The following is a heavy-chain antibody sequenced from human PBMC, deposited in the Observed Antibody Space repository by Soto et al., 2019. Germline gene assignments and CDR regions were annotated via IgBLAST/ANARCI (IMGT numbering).Heavy chain of an antibody. CDR2: IWYDGSNK. V-gene: IGHV3-33*01. Sequence: GGSLRLSCAASGFTFSSYGMHWVRQAPGKGLEWVAVIWYDGSNKYYADSVKGRFTISRDNSKNTLYLQMNSLRAEDTAVYYCARSDYNGSGSMDVWGQGTTVTVSS. CDR3: ARSDYNGSGSMDV. D-gene: IGHD3-10*01. J-gene: IGHJ6*02. CDR1: GFTFSSYG.